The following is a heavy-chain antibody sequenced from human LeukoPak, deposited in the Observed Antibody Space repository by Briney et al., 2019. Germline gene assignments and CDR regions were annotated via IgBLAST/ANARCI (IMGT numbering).Heavy chain of an antibody. CDR1: GFTFSSYA. CDR2: ISGSGGST. CDR3: AKMKNAVRYFDWLPDY. D-gene: IGHD3-9*01. J-gene: IGHJ4*02. Sequence: GGSLRLSCAASGFTFSSYAMSWVRQAPGKGLEWVSSISGSGGSTYYADSVKGRFTISRDNSKNTLYLQMNSLRAEDTAVYYCAKMKNAVRYFDWLPDYWGQGTLVTVSS. V-gene: IGHV3-23*01.